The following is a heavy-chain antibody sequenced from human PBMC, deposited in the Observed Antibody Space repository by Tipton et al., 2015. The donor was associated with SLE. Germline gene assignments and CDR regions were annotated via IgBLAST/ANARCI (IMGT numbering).Heavy chain of an antibody. Sequence: SLRLSCAASGFPFSSYGMHWVRQAPGKGLEWVAVIWYDGSNKYYADSVKGRFTIYRDNSNNTLYLQMNSLRAEDTAVYYCAKDSRPDVLAPFDYWGQGTLVTVSS. D-gene: IGHD3-16*01. CDR2: IWYDGSNK. CDR1: GFPFSSYG. V-gene: IGHV3-33*06. J-gene: IGHJ4*02. CDR3: AKDSRPDVLAPFDY.